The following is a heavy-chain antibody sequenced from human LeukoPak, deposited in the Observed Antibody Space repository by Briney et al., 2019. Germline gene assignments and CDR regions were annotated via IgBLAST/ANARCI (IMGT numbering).Heavy chain of an antibody. CDR3: TRVGYIDEGIDY. CDR1: GFPFSSYW. Sequence: GGSLRLSCVASGFPFSSYWMTWVRQAPGKGLEWVANIKQDGSKKSYVDSVKGRFTISRDNAKNSLYLQMNSLRAEDTAIYYCTRVGYIDEGIDYWGQGTLDTVSS. D-gene: IGHD5-24*01. V-gene: IGHV3-7*04. CDR2: IKQDGSKK. J-gene: IGHJ4*02.